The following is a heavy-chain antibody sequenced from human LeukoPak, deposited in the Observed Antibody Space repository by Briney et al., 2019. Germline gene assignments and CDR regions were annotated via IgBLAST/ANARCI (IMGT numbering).Heavy chain of an antibody. CDR3: ARSYYYDSSGYRGFDY. D-gene: IGHD3-22*01. J-gene: IGHJ4*02. CDR1: GGTFSSYA. CDR2: IIPICGTA. Sequence: ASVKVSCKASGGTFSSYAISWVRQAPGQGPEWMGGIIPICGTANYAQKVQGRVTITTDESTSTAYMELSSLRSEDTAVYYCARSYYYDSSGYRGFDYWGQGTLVTVSS. V-gene: IGHV1-69*05.